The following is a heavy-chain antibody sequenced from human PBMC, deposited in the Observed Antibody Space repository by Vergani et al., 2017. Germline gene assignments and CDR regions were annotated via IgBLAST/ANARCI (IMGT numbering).Heavy chain of an antibody. J-gene: IGHJ4*02. V-gene: IGHV1-2*04. CDR3: ARGVESTCSGNCSGGSCYLRCFDY. D-gene: IGHD2-15*01. CDR1: GYTFTGYY. CDR2: INPNIGGT. Sequence: QVQLVQSGAEVKKPGASVKVSCKASGYTFTGYYMHWVRQAPGQGLEWMGWINPNIGGTNYAQKFQGWVPMTRAHTISTAYMELSRLRSDDTAVYYCARGVESTCSGNCSGGSCYLRCFDYWGQGTLVTVSS.